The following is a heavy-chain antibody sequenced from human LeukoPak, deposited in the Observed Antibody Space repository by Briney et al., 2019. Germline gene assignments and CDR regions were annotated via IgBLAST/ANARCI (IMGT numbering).Heavy chain of an antibody. CDR3: VRDLGGRSGH. CDR2: SNEDGSTT. Sequence: GGSLRLSCAASGFTFSSNWMHWVRQAPGKGLVWVSRSNEDGSTTNYADSVRGRFTISRDNAKNTLYLQMNSLTAEDTAVYYCVRDLGGRSGHWGQGTLVTVSS. CDR1: GFTFSSNW. V-gene: IGHV3-74*01. J-gene: IGHJ4*02. D-gene: IGHD1-26*01.